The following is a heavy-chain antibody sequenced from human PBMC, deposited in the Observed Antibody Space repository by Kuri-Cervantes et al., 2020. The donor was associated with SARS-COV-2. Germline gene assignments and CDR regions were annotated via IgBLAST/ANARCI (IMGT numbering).Heavy chain of an antibody. J-gene: IGHJ3*02. CDR2: INHSGNT. Sequence: SCAVYGGSFSDYYWSWVRQPPGKGLEWIGEINHSGNTNYNPSLKSRVTISVDTSKNQFSLKLSSVTAADTAVYYCAGTNATDAFDIWGQGTMVTVSS. CDR1: GGSFSDYY. CDR3: AGTNATDAFDI. V-gene: IGHV4-34*01.